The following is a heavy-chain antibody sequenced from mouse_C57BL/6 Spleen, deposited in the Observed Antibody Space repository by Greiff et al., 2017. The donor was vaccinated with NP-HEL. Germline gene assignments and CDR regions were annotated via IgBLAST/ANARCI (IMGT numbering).Heavy chain of an antibody. CDR3: ATLTTTGVRYFDY. V-gene: IGHV14-2*01. D-gene: IGHD1-1*01. CDR2: IDPEDGET. Sequence: VQLKQSGAELVKPGASVKLSCTASGFTITDYYMHWVKQRTEQGLEWIGRIDPEDGETKYAPKFQGKATITADTSSNTAYLQLSSLTSEDTAVYYCATLTTTGVRYFDYWGQGTTLTVSS. CDR1: GFTITDYY. J-gene: IGHJ2*01.